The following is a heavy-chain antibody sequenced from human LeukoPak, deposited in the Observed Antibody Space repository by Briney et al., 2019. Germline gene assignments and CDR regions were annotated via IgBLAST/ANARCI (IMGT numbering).Heavy chain of an antibody. V-gene: IGHV3-72*01. CDR3: ARPPYAGSYSIDY. CDR1: GLIFSDHY. CDR2: SRNKAHSFTI. J-gene: IGHJ4*02. D-gene: IGHD1-26*01. Sequence: GGSLRLSCAVSGLIFSDHYIDWVRQAPGKGLEWVGRSRNKAHSFTIHYAASVKGRFTISRDDSKNSLYLQMDSLKTEDTAVYYCARPPYAGSYSIDYWGQGTLVTVSS.